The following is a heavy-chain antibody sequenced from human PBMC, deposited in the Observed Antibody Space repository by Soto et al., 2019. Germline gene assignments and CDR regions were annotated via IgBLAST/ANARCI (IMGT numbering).Heavy chain of an antibody. V-gene: IGHV3-23*01. CDR2: ISGSGDYT. Sequence: EVQLLESGGGLVQPGESLRLSCAASGFTFSSYAMTWVRQAPGKGPEWVSSISGSGDYTYFADSVKGRFTISRDNSNDTLYLQMSSLRVEDTAIYYCAKDSRSHPQGWFDPWGQRPLVTVSS. J-gene: IGHJ5*02. CDR3: AKDSRSHPQGWFDP. D-gene: IGHD2-15*01. CDR1: GFTFSSYA.